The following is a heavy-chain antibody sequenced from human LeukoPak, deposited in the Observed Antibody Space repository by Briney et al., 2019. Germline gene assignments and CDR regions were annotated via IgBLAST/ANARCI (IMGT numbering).Heavy chain of an antibody. V-gene: IGHV3-7*01. CDR3: ARVADY. CDR1: GFTFSTYW. Sequence: PGGSLRLSCVVSGFTFSTYWMSWVRQAPGKGLEWVANIKQDGSEKYYVDSVKGRFTISRDNAKNSLYLQMNSLRAEDTAVYYCARVADYWGQGTLVTVSS. CDR2: IKQDGSEK. J-gene: IGHJ4*02.